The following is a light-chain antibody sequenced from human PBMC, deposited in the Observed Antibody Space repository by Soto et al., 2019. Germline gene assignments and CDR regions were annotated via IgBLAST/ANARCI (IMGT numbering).Light chain of an antibody. CDR3: QQYGSSPHT. V-gene: IGKV3-20*01. CDR2: GAS. Sequence: EIVLTQSPGTLSLSPGERATLSCRASQSVSSSYLAWYQQKPGQAPRLLIYGASSRATGIPDRFSGGCARAYFTLTSSRVEAEDFVLYYCQQYGSSPHTFGQGTKVEIK. CDR1: QSVSSSY. J-gene: IGKJ2*01.